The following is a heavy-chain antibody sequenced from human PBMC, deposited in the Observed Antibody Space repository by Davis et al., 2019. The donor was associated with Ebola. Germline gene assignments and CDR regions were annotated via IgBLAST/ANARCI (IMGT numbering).Heavy chain of an antibody. Sequence: GESLKISCKGSGYSFTTYWIAWVRQMPGKGLEWMGVIFSGDSDTRYSPSFEGQVTISVDRSITTAHLQWSSLKASDTAIYYCARQASLYGAIDYWGQGTLLTVSS. J-gene: IGHJ4*02. CDR1: GYSFTTYW. CDR2: IFSGDSDT. D-gene: IGHD4/OR15-4a*01. V-gene: IGHV5-51*01. CDR3: ARQASLYGAIDY.